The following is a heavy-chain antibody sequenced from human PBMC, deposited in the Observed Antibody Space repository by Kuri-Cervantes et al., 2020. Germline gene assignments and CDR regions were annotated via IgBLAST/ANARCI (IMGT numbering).Heavy chain of an antibody. D-gene: IGHD1-26*01. J-gene: IGHJ4*02. CDR3: AREIEGAPDY. CDR1: GFTFSSYG. V-gene: IGHV3-33*01. Sequence: GESLKISCAAPGFTFSSYGMHWVRQAPGKGLEWVAVIWYDGSNKYYADSVKGRFTISRDNSKNTLYLQMNSLRAEDTAVYYCAREIEGAPDYWGQGTLVTVSS. CDR2: IWYDGSNK.